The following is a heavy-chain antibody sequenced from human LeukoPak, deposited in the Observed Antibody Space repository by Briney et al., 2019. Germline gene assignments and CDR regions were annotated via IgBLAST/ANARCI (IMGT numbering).Heavy chain of an antibody. Sequence: ASVKVSCKASGGTFSSYAISWVRQAPGQGLEWMGWISAYNGNTNYAQRLQGRVTMTTDTSTSTAYMELRSLRSDDTAVYFCTSSYGSGSYDYWGQGTLVTVSS. CDR3: TSSYGSGSYDY. J-gene: IGHJ4*02. CDR2: ISAYNGNT. CDR1: GGTFSSYA. D-gene: IGHD3-10*01. V-gene: IGHV1-18*01.